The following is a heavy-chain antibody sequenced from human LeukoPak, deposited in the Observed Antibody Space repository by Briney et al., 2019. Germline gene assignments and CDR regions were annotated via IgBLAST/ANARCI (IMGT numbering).Heavy chain of an antibody. J-gene: IGHJ4*02. D-gene: IGHD2-2*01. Sequence: TSETLSLTCAVSGGSISSGGYSWSWIRQPPGKGLEWIGYIYHSGSTYYNPSLKSRVTISVDRSKNQFSLKLSSVTAADTAVYYCARGGVVVPAAIDYWGQGTLVTVSS. CDR1: GGSISSGGYS. CDR3: ARGGVVVPAAIDY. CDR2: IYHSGST. V-gene: IGHV4-30-2*01.